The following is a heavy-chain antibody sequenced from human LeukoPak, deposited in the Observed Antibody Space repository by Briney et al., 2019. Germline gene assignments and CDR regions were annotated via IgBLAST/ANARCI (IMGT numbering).Heavy chain of an antibody. CDR3: ARGEYSSSWDYYFDY. CDR1: GGSFSGYY. D-gene: IGHD6-13*01. J-gene: IGHJ4*02. CDR2: INHSGST. V-gene: IGHV4-34*01. Sequence: KPSETLSLTCAVYGGSFSGYYWNWIRQPPGKGLEWIGHINHSGSTNYNPSLKSRVTISVDTSKNQFSLNLSSVTAADTAVYYWARGEYSSSWDYYFDYWGQGTLVTVSS.